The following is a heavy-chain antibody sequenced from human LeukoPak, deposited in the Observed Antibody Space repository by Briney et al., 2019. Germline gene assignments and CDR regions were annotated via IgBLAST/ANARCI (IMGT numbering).Heavy chain of an antibody. CDR1: GFTFSSYA. CDR2: ISGSGGST. J-gene: IGHJ4*02. V-gene: IGHV3-23*01. CDR3: AKYGTAMVYYVDY. Sequence: QTGGSLRLSCAASGFTFSSYAMSWVRQAPGKGLEWVSAISGSGGSTYYADSVKGRFTISRDNSKNTLYLQMNSLRAEGTAVYYCAKYGTAMVYYVDYWGQGTLVTVSS. D-gene: IGHD5-18*01.